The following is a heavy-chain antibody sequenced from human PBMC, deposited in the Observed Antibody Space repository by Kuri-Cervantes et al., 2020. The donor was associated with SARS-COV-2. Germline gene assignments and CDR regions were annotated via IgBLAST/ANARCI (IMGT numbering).Heavy chain of an antibody. CDR2: IYYSGST. Sequence: ESLKISCTVSGGSISSSSYYWGWIRQPPGEGLEWIGSIYYSGSTYYNPSLKSRVTISVDTSKNQFSLKLSSVTAADTAVYYCARVRAKVGGNVDYWGQGTLVTVSS. CDR1: GGSISSSSYY. V-gene: IGHV4-39*07. D-gene: IGHD4-23*01. CDR3: ARVRAKVGGNVDY. J-gene: IGHJ4*02.